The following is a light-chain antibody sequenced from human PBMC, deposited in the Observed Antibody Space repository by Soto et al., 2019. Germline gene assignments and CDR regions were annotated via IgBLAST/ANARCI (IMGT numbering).Light chain of an antibody. CDR2: GNS. CDR1: SSNIGAGYD. V-gene: IGLV1-40*01. Sequence: QSVLTQPPSVSGAPGQRVTISCTGSSSNIGAGYDVHWYQQLPGTAPKLLIYGNSNRPSGVPDRFSGSKSGTSASLAITGLQAAEEADYYCQSYDSSLSGSVFGGGTKLTVL. J-gene: IGLJ3*02. CDR3: QSYDSSLSGSV.